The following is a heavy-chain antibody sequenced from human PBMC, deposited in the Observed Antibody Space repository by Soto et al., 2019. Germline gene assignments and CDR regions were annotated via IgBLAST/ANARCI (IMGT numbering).Heavy chain of an antibody. CDR1: GFSVNDNY. CDR2: ISSGGNA. V-gene: IGHV3-53*01. J-gene: IGHJ6*02. Sequence: PGGSLRLSCSVSGFSVNDNYMRWVRQAPGKGLEWVALISSGGNAYYSDAVKGRFTISRDTSQKTVSLQMNGLRVEDTAVYYCARDLRGFCTTTTCYGMDVWGQGTTVTVSS. D-gene: IGHD2-8*01. CDR3: ARDLRGFCTTTTCYGMDV.